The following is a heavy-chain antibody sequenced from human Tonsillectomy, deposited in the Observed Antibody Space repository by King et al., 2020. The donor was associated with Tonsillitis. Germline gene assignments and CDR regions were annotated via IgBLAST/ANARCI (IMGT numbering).Heavy chain of an antibody. D-gene: IGHD3-22*01. CDR3: AREGYYDSRGYSDAFDI. CDR2: INHSGST. V-gene: IGHV4-34*01. Sequence: VQLQQWGAGLLKPSETLSLTCAVYGGSFSGYYWSWIRQPPGKGLEWIGEINHSGSTNYNPSLKSRVTISVDTSKNQFSLKLSSVTAADTAVYYCAREGYYDSRGYSDAFDIWGQGTMVTVSS. CDR1: GGSFSGYY. J-gene: IGHJ3*02.